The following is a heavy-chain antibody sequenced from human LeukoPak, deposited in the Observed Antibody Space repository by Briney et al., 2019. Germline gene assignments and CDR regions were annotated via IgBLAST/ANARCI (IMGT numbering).Heavy chain of an antibody. CDR2: IDPNSGGT. CDR1: GYTFTGYY. Sequence: ASVKVSCKASGYTFTGYYMHWVRQAPGQGLEWMGWIDPNSGGTNFAQKFQGRVTMTTDTSITTAYMELTRLRSDDTAVYYCANWAAAIRNFNYWGQGTLVTVSS. CDR3: ANWAAAIRNFNY. J-gene: IGHJ4*02. V-gene: IGHV1-2*02. D-gene: IGHD6-25*01.